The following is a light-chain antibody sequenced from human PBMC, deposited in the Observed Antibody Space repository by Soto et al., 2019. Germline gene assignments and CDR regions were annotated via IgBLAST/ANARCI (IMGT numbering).Light chain of an antibody. CDR3: QSDDSSLSGYF. CDR2: GNS. Sequence: QSVLTQPPSVSGAPGQRVTISCTGRSSNIGAGYDVHWYQQLPGTAPKLLIYGNSNRPSGVPDRFSGSKSGTSASLAITGRQAEDEADYSCQSDDSSLSGYFFGTGTKVTVL. V-gene: IGLV1-40*01. J-gene: IGLJ1*01. CDR1: SSNIGAGYD.